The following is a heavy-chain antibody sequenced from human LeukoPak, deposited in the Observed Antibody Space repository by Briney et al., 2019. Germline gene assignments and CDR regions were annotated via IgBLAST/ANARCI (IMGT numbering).Heavy chain of an antibody. CDR1: GFTFSSYA. V-gene: IGHV3-23*01. CDR3: AKDKDYYGSGSPHRRYNWFDP. J-gene: IGHJ5*02. CDR2: ISGSGGST. Sequence: GGSLRLSCAASGFTFSSYAMSWVRQAPGKGLEWVSAISGSGGSTYYADSVKGRFTISRDNSKNTLYLQMNSLRAEDTAVYYCAKDKDYYGSGSPHRRYNWFDPWGQGTLVTVSS. D-gene: IGHD3-10*01.